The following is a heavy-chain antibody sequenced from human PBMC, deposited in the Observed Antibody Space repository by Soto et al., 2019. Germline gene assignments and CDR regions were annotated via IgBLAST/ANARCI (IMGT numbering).Heavy chain of an antibody. D-gene: IGHD4-17*01. CDR3: ARGSVTTVYNWFDP. CDR2: IIPIFGTT. Sequence: ASVKVSGKASGGTFSSYAISWVRQAPGQGLEWMGGIIPIFGTTNYAQKFQGRVTITADESTSAAYMELSSLRSEDTAVYYCARGSVTTVYNWFDPWGQGTLVNVSS. J-gene: IGHJ5*02. CDR1: GGTFSSYA. V-gene: IGHV1-69*13.